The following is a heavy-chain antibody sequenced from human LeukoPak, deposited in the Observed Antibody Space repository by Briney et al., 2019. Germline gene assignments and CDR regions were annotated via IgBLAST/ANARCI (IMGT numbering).Heavy chain of an antibody. J-gene: IGHJ4*02. CDR3: AKAYSGSYYDY. CDR2: ISWNSGSI. V-gene: IGHV3-9*01. CDR1: GFTIDDYA. Sequence: GGSLRLSCAASGFTIDDYAMHWVRQAPGKGLEWVSGISWNSGSIGYADSVKGRFTISRDNAKNSLYLQMNSLRAEDTALYYCAKAYSGSYYDYWGQGTLVTVSS. D-gene: IGHD1-26*01.